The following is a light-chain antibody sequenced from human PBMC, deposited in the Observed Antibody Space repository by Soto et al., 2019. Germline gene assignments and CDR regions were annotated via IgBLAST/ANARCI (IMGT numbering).Light chain of an antibody. CDR1: QSVSGN. Sequence: EIVMTQSPATLSVSPGERATLSCRASQSVSGNLAWYQRKPGQAPRLLIYGASTRATGIPARFSASGSGTEFSLTISSLQSEDFAVYYCQQYNDWPPKQYTFGQGTKLEIK. CDR2: GAS. V-gene: IGKV3-15*01. CDR3: QQYNDWPPKQYT. J-gene: IGKJ2*01.